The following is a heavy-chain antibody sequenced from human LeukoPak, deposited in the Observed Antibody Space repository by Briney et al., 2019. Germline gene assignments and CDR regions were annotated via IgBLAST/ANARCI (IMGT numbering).Heavy chain of an antibody. V-gene: IGHV4-61*01. CDR2: IYYSGST. CDR1: GGSVSSGSYY. CDR3: ARVPLMYCGGDCYFDY. D-gene: IGHD2-21*02. Sequence: SETLSLTCTVSGGSVSSGSYYWSWIRHPPGKGLEWIGYIYYSGSTNYNPSLKSRVTISVDTSKNQFSLKLSSVTAADTAVYYCARVPLMYCGGDCYFDYWGQGTLVTVSS. J-gene: IGHJ4*02.